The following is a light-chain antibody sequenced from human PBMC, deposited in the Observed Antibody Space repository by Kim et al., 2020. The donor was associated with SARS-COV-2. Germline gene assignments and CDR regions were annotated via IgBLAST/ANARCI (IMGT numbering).Light chain of an antibody. V-gene: IGLV1-44*01. CDR1: RSNIGINA. J-gene: IGLJ3*02. CDR3: AVWDDSLNSWV. CDR2: NND. Sequence: GQTVTNSCSGTRSNIGINAVNSYQQLPGTPPKLGIYNNDHWPSGVPNRFSCFKFGTSASLAISGLRSNDDSDYYCAVWDDSLNSWVFGGGTQLNVL.